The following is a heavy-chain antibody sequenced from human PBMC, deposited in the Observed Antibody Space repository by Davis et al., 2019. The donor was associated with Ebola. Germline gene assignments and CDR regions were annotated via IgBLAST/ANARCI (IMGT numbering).Heavy chain of an antibody. D-gene: IGHD1-14*01. J-gene: IGHJ4*02. CDR2: MSTSGSKT. V-gene: IGHV3-23*01. CDR3: AKKIPGNNPFDS. CDR1: GFTLRSYV. Sequence: GGSPRLSCAVSGFTLRSYVVSWVRQAPGAGLELVSSMSTSGSKTDYGDSVKGRFTISRDNSMNMLYLQMTSLRAEDTAVYYCAKKIPGNNPFDSWGQGTLVIVSS.